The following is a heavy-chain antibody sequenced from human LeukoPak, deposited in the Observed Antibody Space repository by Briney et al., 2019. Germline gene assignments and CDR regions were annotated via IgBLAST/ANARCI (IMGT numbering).Heavy chain of an antibody. D-gene: IGHD3-22*01. V-gene: IGHV3-30-3*01. CDR2: MSYDGTNK. CDR1: GFTVTGYS. J-gene: IGHJ3*02. CDR3: ARAGGITMIREVKVLNAFDI. Sequence: GGSLRLSCAASGFTVTGYSMHWVRQAPGTGLEWVAVMSYDGTNKYYADSVKGRFTISRDNSKNTLYLQMNNLRAQDTAVYYCARAGGITMIREVKVLNAFDIWGQGTMVTVSS.